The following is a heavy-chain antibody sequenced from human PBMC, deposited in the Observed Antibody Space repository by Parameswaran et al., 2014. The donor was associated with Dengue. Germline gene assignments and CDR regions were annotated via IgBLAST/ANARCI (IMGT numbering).Heavy chain of an antibody. Sequence: VRQAPGKALEWVSIIYSGGYTNYADSVKGRFTISRDISNNTLYLQMNNLRAEDTAVYYCARERSDDYIWGSYRYYDYWGQGTLVTVSS. CDR3: ARERSDDYIWGSYRYYDY. CDR2: IYSGGYT. V-gene: IGHV3-53*01. D-gene: IGHD3-16*02. J-gene: IGHJ4*02.